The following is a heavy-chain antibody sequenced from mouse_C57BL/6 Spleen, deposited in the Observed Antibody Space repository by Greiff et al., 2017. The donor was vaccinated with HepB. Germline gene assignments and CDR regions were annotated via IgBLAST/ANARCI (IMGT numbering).Heavy chain of an antibody. J-gene: IGHJ4*01. CDR3: ARRNDGYYDAMDY. V-gene: IGHV1-55*01. CDR1: GYTFTSYW. D-gene: IGHD2-3*01. Sequence: VQLQQPGAELVKPGASVKMSCKASGYTFTSYWITWVKQRPGQGLEWIGDIYPGSGSTNYNEKFKSKATQTVDTSSSTAYMQLSSLTSEDSAVYYCARRNDGYYDAMDYWGQGTSVTVSS. CDR2: IYPGSGST.